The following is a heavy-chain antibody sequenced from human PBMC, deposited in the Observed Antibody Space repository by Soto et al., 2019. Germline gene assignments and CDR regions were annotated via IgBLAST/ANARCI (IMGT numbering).Heavy chain of an antibody. J-gene: IGHJ4*02. D-gene: IGHD1-26*01. CDR1: GGSISSSDYY. CDR2: IYYSGST. V-gene: IGHV4-30-4*01. CDR3: SGPLGATDY. Sequence: PSETLSFTCTVSGGSISSSDYYWSWIRQPPGKGLEWIGYIYYSGSTYYNPSLKSRFTISVDMSKNQYSLKLSSVTAADTAVYYCSGPLGATDYWGQGTLVTVSS.